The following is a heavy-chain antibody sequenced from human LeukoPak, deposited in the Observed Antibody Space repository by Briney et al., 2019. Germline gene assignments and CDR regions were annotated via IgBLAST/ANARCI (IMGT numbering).Heavy chain of an antibody. CDR1: GFTFSSYW. CDR3: AREIGSAARGR. J-gene: IGHJ4*02. V-gene: IGHV3-7*05. CDR2: IKEDGSEK. Sequence: GGSLRLSCAASGFTFSSYWMSWVRQAPGKGLEWVANIKEDGSEKYYVDSVKGRFTISRDNAKNSMYLQMNSLRAEDTAVYYRAREIGSAARGRWGQGTLVTVSS. D-gene: IGHD6-13*01.